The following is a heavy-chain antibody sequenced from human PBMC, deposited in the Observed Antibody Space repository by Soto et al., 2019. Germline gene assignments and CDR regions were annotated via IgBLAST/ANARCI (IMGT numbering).Heavy chain of an antibody. CDR3: VRGGENSDGPADGMDV. D-gene: IGHD2-2*01. V-gene: IGHV3-30-3*01. CDR1: GFTFSSHA. Sequence: QVQLVESGGGVVQPGRSLKLSCAASGFTFSSHAVHWVRQAPGKGLEWVAVISYDGSKKFYADSVKGRFTISRDNSKNTLYLQMNSLRAEDTAVYYCVRGGENSDGPADGMDVWGQGTTVTVSS. J-gene: IGHJ6*02. CDR2: ISYDGSKK.